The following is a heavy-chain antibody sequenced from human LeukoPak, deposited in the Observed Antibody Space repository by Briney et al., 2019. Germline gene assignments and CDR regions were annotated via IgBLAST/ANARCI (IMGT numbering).Heavy chain of an antibody. J-gene: IGHJ6*03. CDR2: INWNGGST. V-gene: IGHV3-20*04. Sequence: GGSLRLSCAASGFTFDDYGMSWVRQAPGKGLEWVSGINWNGGSTGYADSVKGRFTISRDNAKNSLYLQMNSLRAEDTALYYCAREGPFEDSSSFFSDYYYYYMDVWGKGTTVTVSS. CDR3: AREGPFEDSSSFFSDYYYYYMDV. D-gene: IGHD6-6*01. CDR1: GFTFDDYG.